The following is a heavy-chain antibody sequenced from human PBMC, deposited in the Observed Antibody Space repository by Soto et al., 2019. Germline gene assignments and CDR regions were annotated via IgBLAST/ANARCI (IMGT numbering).Heavy chain of an antibody. CDR3: ARLLQVYASWTVLDY. J-gene: IGHJ4*02. D-gene: IGHD3-16*01. Sequence: GASVKVSCKASGYTFTSYAMHWARHAPGQRLEWMGWINAGNGNTKYSQKFQGRVTITRDTSASTAYLQWSSLKASDTAMYFCARLLQVYASWTVLDYWGQGTLVTVSS. CDR1: GYTFTSYA. CDR2: INAGNGNT. V-gene: IGHV1-3*01.